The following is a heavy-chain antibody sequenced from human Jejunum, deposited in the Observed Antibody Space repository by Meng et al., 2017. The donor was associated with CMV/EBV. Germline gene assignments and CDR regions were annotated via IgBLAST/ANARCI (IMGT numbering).Heavy chain of an antibody. Sequence: GFTFSNITMAWVRQAPGKGLEWVSGISNTGGNTYYADSVKGRFTISRGNSKNTLYLQMNSLRAEDTAVYYCAKFRGGIYYVYYFDYWGQGTLVTVSS. V-gene: IGHV3-23*01. CDR3: AKFRGGIYYVYYFDY. CDR2: ISNTGGNT. CDR1: GFTFSNIT. D-gene: IGHD1-26*01. J-gene: IGHJ4*02.